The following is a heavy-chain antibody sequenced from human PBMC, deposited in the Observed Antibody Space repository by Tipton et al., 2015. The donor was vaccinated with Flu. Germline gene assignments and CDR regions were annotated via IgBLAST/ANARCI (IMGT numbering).Heavy chain of an antibody. V-gene: IGHV4-38-2*01. CDR3: ARRDHSNYVSEPKNWFDP. J-gene: IGHJ5*02. CDR1: GDSIGYPYY. D-gene: IGHD4-11*01. CDR2: VHRSGNT. Sequence: LRLSCSVSGDSIGYPYYWGWIRQPPGKGLEWIGNVHRSGNTYHNPSLKSRVTMSVDSSKNQFSLRLASMTATDTAVYYCARRDHSNYVSEPKNWFDPWGQGILVTVSS.